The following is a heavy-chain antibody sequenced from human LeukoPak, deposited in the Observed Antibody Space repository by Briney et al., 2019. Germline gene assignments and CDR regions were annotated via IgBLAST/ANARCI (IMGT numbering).Heavy chain of an antibody. D-gene: IGHD2-15*01. CDR1: GHTFTTYA. Sequence: GASVKVSCKASGHTFTTYAMNWVRQAPGQGLEWMGWINTNTGNPTYAQGFTGRFVFSLDTSVSTAYLQISSLKAEDTAVYYCARDIRVVAATRIDYWGQGTLVTVSS. CDR2: INTNTGNP. CDR3: ARDIRVVAATRIDY. V-gene: IGHV7-4-1*02. J-gene: IGHJ4*02.